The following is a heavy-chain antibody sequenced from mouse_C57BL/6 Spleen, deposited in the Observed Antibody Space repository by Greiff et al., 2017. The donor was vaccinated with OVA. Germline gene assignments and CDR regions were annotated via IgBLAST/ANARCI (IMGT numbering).Heavy chain of an antibody. V-gene: IGHV1-81*01. CDR1: GYTFTSYG. J-gene: IGHJ2*01. CDR2: IYPRSGNT. CDR3: ARWADLLWYLDY. Sequence: QVQLKQSGAELARPGASVKLSCKASGYTFTSYGISWVKQRTGQGLEWIGEIYPRSGNTYYNEKFKGKATLTADKSSSTAYMELRSLTSEDSAVYFCARWADLLWYLDYWGQGTTLTVSS. D-gene: IGHD2-1*01.